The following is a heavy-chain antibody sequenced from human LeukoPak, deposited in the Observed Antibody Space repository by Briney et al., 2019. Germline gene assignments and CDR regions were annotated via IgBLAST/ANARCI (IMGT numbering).Heavy chain of an antibody. CDR2: MSDTGAYT. J-gene: IGHJ3*02. CDR3: VRKWNGGFDI. V-gene: IGHV3-23*01. CDR1: GFTFSNYA. D-gene: IGHD1-1*01. Sequence: PGGSLRLSCAASGFTFSNYAMSWVRQAPGKGLEWVSDMSDTGAYTNYLGSVKGRLTISRDYSESMLYLQMSSLRVEDTAVYYCVRKWNGGFDIWGQGTMVTVSS.